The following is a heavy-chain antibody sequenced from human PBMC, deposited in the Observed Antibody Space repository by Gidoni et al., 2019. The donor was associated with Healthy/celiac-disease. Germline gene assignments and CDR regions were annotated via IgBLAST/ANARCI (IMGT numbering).Heavy chain of an antibody. CDR1: GFTFSSYA. J-gene: IGHJ3*02. Sequence: QVQLVESGGGVVQPGRSLRLSCAASGFTFSSYAMHWVRQAPGKGLEWVAVISYDGSNKYYADSVKGRFTISRDNSKNTLYLQMNSLRAEDTAVYYCARDGSGRTPKETDAFDIWGQGTMVTVSS. CDR2: ISYDGSNK. D-gene: IGHD3-10*01. CDR3: ARDGSGRTPKETDAFDI. V-gene: IGHV3-30-3*01.